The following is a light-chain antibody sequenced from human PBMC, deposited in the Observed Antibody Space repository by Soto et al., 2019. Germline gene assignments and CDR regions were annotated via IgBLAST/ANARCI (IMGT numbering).Light chain of an antibody. Sequence: DVVMTQTPLSLSVTPGQPASISCKSSQSLLHITGETFLFWYLQKPGQSPQLLIYEVSTRVSGVTDRFSGSGSGTYFTLEISRVETDDVGIYYCVQSTQLPPTFGQGTRLGIE. V-gene: IGKV2D-29*02. J-gene: IGKJ5*01. CDR2: EVS. CDR1: QSLLHITGETF. CDR3: VQSTQLPPT.